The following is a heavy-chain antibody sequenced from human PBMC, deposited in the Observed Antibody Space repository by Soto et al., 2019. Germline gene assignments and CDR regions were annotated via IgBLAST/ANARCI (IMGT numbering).Heavy chain of an antibody. CDR3: GRSFGWYAVYS. J-gene: IGHJ5*01. V-gene: IGHV4-34*01. CDR2: INHSGST. D-gene: IGHD6-19*01. Sequence: PSGTLSLSCAVYGGSFSGYYWTWIRQPPGTGLEWIGEINHSGSTNYNPSLKSRVTISVDTSKNQFSLSLSFMTAADTATYYCGRSFGWYAVYSRGQGILVPVSS. CDR1: GGSFSGYY.